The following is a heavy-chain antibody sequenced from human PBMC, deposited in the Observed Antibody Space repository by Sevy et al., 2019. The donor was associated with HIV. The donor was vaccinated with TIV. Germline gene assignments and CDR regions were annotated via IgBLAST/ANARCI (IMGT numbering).Heavy chain of an antibody. J-gene: IGHJ4*02. CDR3: ARDLVHYYGSGSYYPLDY. CDR2: ISAYNGNT. CDR1: GYTFSSYG. D-gene: IGHD3-10*01. V-gene: IGHV1-18*01. Sequence: ASVKVSCKASGYTFSSYGISWVRQAPGQGLEWMGWISAYNGNTKYAQKLQGRVTMTTDTSTSTAYMELRSLRSDDTAVYYCARDLVHYYGSGSYYPLDYWGQGTLVTVSS.